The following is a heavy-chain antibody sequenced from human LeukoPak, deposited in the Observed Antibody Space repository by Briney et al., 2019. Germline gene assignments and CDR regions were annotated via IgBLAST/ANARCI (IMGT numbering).Heavy chain of an antibody. D-gene: IGHD2-2*01. CDR3: ARVGYCSGTTCEGRDWFDP. Sequence: PGGSLRLSCAASGFTFSSYEMNWVRQAPGKGLEWVSYISSSGSTIYYADSVKGRFTISRDDAKNSLYLQMNSLRAEDTAVYFCARVGYCSGTTCEGRDWFDPWGQGTLVTVSS. J-gene: IGHJ5*02. V-gene: IGHV3-48*03. CDR1: GFTFSSYE. CDR2: ISSSGSTI.